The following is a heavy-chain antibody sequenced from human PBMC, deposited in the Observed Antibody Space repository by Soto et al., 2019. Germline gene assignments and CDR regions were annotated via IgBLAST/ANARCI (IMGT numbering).Heavy chain of an antibody. J-gene: IGHJ6*02. D-gene: IGHD4-17*01. Sequence: ASVKVSCKASGYTFTSYAMHWVRQAPGQRLEWMGWINAGNGNTKYSQKFQGRVTITRDTSASTAYMELSSLRSEDTAVYYCARDSESGRHLFEQLTLPCSIVFWGQGTTLTGSS. V-gene: IGHV1-3*01. CDR1: GYTFTSYA. CDR2: INAGNGNT. CDR3: ARDSESGRHLFEQLTLPCSIVF.